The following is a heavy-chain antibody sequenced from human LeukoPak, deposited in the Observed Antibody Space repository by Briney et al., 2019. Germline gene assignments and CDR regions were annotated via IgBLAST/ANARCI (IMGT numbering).Heavy chain of an antibody. D-gene: IGHD1-7*01. Sequence: SETLSLTCAVYGGSFSGYHWSWIRQPPGKGLEWIGEINHSGSTNYNPSLKSRVTMSVDTSKNQFSLRLSSVTAADTAVYYCARDSTGITDFDSWGQGTLVTVSS. J-gene: IGHJ4*02. CDR3: ARDSTGITDFDS. CDR1: GGSFSGYH. CDR2: INHSGST. V-gene: IGHV4-34*01.